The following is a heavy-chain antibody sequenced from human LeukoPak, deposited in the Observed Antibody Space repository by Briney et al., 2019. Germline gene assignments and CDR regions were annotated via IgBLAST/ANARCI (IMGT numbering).Heavy chain of an antibody. CDR1: GFTFSSYA. D-gene: IGHD2-21*02. CDR2: ISGSGGST. CDR3: ARLPHIVVVTASHFDY. J-gene: IGHJ4*02. V-gene: IGHV3-23*01. Sequence: GGSLRLSCAASGFTFSSYAMSWVRQAPGKGLEWVSAISGSGGSTYYADSVKGRFTISRDNSKNTLYLQMNGLRAEDTAVYYCARLPHIVVVTASHFDYWGQGTLVTVSS.